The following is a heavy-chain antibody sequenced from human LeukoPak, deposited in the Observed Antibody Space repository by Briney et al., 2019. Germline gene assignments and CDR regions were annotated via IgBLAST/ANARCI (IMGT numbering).Heavy chain of an antibody. D-gene: IGHD3-10*01. CDR3: ASLGAYGSGSYNYMDV. V-gene: IGHV4-59*01. CDR1: GGSISSYY. J-gene: IGHJ6*03. CDR2: IYYSGST. Sequence: SETLSLTCTVSGGSISSYYWSWIRQPPEKGLEWIGYIYYSGSTNYNPSLKSRVTISVDTSKNQFSLKLSSVTAADTAVYYCASLGAYGSGSYNYMDVWGKGTTVTISS.